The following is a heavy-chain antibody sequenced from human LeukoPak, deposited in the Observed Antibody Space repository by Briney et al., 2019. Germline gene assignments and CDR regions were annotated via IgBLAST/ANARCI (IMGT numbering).Heavy chain of an antibody. CDR1: GGSVSSGNYY. V-gene: IGHV4-61*01. CDR3: ARGIYSSSWTAPYS. Sequence: SETLSLTCTVSGGSVSSGNYYWSWIRQPPGKGLEWIGYIYYSGSTNYNPSLKSRVTISVDTSKNQFPLKLTSVAAADTAVYYCARGIYSSSWTAPYSWGQGTLVTVSS. CDR2: IYYSGST. D-gene: IGHD6-13*01. J-gene: IGHJ4*02.